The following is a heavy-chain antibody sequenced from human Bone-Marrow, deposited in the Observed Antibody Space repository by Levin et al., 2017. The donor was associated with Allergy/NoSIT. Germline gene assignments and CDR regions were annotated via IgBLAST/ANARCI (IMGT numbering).Heavy chain of an antibody. D-gene: IGHD6-6*01. V-gene: IGHV3-33*01. J-gene: IGHJ6*02. Sequence: SCAASGFTFSSYGMHWVRQAPGKGLEWVAVIWYDGSNKYYADSVKGRFTISRDNSKNTLYLQMNSLRAEDTAVYYCAREYSSSFRYYYYGMDVWGQGTTVTVSS. CDR2: IWYDGSNK. CDR3: AREYSSSFRYYYYGMDV. CDR1: GFTFSSYG.